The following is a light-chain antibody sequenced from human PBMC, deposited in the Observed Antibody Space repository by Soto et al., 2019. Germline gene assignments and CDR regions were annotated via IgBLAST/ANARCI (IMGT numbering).Light chain of an antibody. J-gene: IGKJ4*01. CDR3: QQYYTTLT. Sequence: DIVMTQSPDSLAVSLGERATINCKSSQSVLYNSDNKNYLAWYQQKPGQPPKLLIYWASTRDSGVPDRFSGSGSRADFTLTISSLQAEDVAVYYCQQYYTTLTFGGGTKVEIK. CDR2: WAS. V-gene: IGKV4-1*01. CDR1: QSVLYNSDNKNY.